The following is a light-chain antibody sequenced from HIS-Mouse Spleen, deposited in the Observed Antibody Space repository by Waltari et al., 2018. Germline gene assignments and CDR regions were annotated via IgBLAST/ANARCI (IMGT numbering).Light chain of an antibody. J-gene: IGKJ1*01. V-gene: IGKV1-39*01. CDR3: QQSYRTPQWT. Sequence: DIQMTQSPSSLSASVGDRVTITCRASQSISSYLNWYQQKPGKAPKLLIYAASSLQSGVPSSFSGRGSGTDFTLTISSLQPEAFATYSCQQSYRTPQWTSGQGTQVES. CDR2: AAS. CDR1: QSISSY.